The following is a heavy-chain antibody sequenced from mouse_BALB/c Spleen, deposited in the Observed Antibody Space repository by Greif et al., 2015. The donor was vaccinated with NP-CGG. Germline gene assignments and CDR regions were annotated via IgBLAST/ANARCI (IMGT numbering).Heavy chain of an antibody. CDR2: IDPENGDT. Sequence: EVKLVESGAELVRSGASVKLSCTASGFNIKYYYMHWVKQRPEQGLEWIGWIDPENGDTEYAPKFQGKATMTADTSSNTAYLQLSSLTSEDTAVYYCNAPIYYGSSWFAYWGQGTLVTVSA. V-gene: IGHV14-4*02. CDR1: GFNIKYYY. D-gene: IGHD1-1*01. J-gene: IGHJ3*01. CDR3: NAPIYYGSSWFAY.